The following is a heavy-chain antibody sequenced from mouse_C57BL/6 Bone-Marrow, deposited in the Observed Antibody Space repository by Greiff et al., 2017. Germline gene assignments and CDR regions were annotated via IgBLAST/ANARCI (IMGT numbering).Heavy chain of an antibody. D-gene: IGHD1-1*01. V-gene: IGHV8-12*01. CDR2: IYWDDDK. J-gene: IGHJ4*01. Sequence: QVTLKVCGPGILQSSQTLSLTCSFSGFSLSTSGMGVSWIRQPSGKGLEWLAHIYWDDDKRYNPSLKSRPTISKDTSRNQVFLKITSVDTADTATYYCARRESYYGSSYAYYYAMDYWGQGTSVTVSS. CDR1: GFSLSTSGMG. CDR3: ARRESYYGSSYAYYYAMDY.